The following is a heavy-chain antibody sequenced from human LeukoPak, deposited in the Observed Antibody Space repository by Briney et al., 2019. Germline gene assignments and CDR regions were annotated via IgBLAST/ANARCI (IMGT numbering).Heavy chain of an antibody. CDR2: ISGSGGST. V-gene: IGHV3-23*01. CDR1: GFTFSSYA. Sequence: GGSLRLSCAASGFTFSSYAMSWVRQAPGKGLEWVSAISGSGGSTYYADSVKGRFTISRDNSKNTLYLQMNSLRAEDTAVYYCAKDSVVVPAVEWFDPWGQGTLVTVSS. D-gene: IGHD2-2*01. J-gene: IGHJ5*02. CDR3: AKDSVVVPAVEWFDP.